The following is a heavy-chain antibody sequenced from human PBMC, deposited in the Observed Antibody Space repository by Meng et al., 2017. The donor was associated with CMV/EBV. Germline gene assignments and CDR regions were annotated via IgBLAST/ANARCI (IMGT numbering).Heavy chain of an antibody. CDR3: ARAYSGYGELDY. CDR1: GGSISSSTYY. J-gene: IGHJ4*02. CDR2: IFYSGRA. V-gene: IGHV4-39*07. D-gene: IGHD5-12*01. Sequence: ESLKISCTVSGGSISSSTYYWGWIRQPPGKGLEWIGSIFYSGRAFYNPSLKSRISISVDTSKNQFSLKLSSVTAADTAVYYCARAYSGYGELDYWGQGTLVTVSS.